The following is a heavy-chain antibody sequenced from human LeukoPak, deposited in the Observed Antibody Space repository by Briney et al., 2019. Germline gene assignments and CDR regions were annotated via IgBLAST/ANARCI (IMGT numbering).Heavy chain of an antibody. D-gene: IGHD1-1*01. CDR3: SAEHLYQLKS. J-gene: IGHJ4*02. CDR2: IKSRAHGGAT. CDR1: GIPFSDAW. V-gene: IGHV3-15*01. Sequence: PGGSLRLSCAASGIPFSDAWMSWVRQPPGKGLEWVGRIKSRAHGGATEYAAFVKGRLIISRDDSKNMLYLEMNGLIIEDTGVYYCSAEHLYQLKSWGQGTLVTVSS.